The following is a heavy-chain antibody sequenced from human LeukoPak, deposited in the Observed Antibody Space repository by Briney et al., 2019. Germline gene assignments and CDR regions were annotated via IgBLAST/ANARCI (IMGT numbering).Heavy chain of an antibody. V-gene: IGHV4-4*02. CDR1: PDSTTSNF. J-gene: IGHJ4*02. Sequence: PSETLSLTCTVSPDSTTSNFWSWVRQPPGKGLEWIGEIHRSGSTNYNPSLQSRVTISIDRSKNQIALELSFVTDADTAVYYCAREIVGGFNPGAYWGQGTLVTVSS. CDR2: IHRSGST. D-gene: IGHD1-14*01. CDR3: AREIVGGFNPGAY.